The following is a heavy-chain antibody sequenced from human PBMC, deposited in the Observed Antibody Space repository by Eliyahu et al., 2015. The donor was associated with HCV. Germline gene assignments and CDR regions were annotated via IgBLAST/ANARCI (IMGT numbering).Heavy chain of an antibody. Sequence: QLQESGPGLLKPSQTLXLXXTVSVGSITSAAYYWXWIRXHPXRGLEWIGYXYYTGSTYYNPSLGSRVTMSMDTSKNQFSLHLTSVTVADAAVYYCATVGATALDYWGHGSLVTVSS. CDR2: XYYTGST. J-gene: IGHJ4*01. D-gene: IGHD1-26*01. CDR3: ATVGATALDY. V-gene: IGHV4-31*03. CDR1: VGSITSAAYY.